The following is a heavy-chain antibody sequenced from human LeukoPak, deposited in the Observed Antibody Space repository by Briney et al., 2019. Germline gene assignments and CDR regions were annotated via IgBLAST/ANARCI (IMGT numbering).Heavy chain of an antibody. D-gene: IGHD3-22*01. V-gene: IGHV4-39*01. CDR1: GGSISSSSYY. Sequence: SETLSLTCTVSGGSISSSSYYWGWIRQPPGKGLEWIGSIYYSGSTYYNPSLKSRVTISVDTSKNQFSLKLSSVTAADTAVYYCARQTKTYYYDSSGYRPFDYWGQGTLVTVSS. CDR2: IYYSGST. J-gene: IGHJ4*02. CDR3: ARQTKTYYYDSSGYRPFDY.